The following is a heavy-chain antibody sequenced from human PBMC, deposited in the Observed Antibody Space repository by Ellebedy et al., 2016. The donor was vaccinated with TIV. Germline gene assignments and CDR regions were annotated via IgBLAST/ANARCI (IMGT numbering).Heavy chain of an antibody. Sequence: PGGSLRLSCAASGFTFSDYGMHWVRRTPGKGLERIGVISYKGRTQYYRDSVQGRFTISRDNSKTTMFLQMDSPRAEDTALYYCAKEPKEHAGPWYFDLWGRGTLVTVSS. D-gene: IGHD1/OR15-1a*01. CDR3: AKEPKEHAGPWYFDL. CDR1: GFTFSDYG. J-gene: IGHJ2*01. CDR2: ISYKGRTQ. V-gene: IGHV3-30*18.